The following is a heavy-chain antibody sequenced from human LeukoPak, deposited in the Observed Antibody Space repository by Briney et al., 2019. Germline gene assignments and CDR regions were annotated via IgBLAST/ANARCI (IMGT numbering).Heavy chain of an antibody. D-gene: IGHD1-26*01. J-gene: IGHJ4*02. V-gene: IGHV4-39*01. CDR1: GGSISSSSYY. Sequence: PSETLSLTCTVSGGSISSSSYYWGWIRQPPGKGLEWIGSIYYSGSTNYNPSLKSRVTISVDTSKNQFSLKLSSVTAADTAVYYCARRALGAADYWGQGTLVTVSS. CDR3: ARRALGAADY. CDR2: IYYSGST.